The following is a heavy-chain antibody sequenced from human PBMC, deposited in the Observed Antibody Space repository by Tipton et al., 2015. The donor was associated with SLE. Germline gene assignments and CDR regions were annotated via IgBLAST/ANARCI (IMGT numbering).Heavy chain of an antibody. CDR1: GFTFSTYA. CDR3: AKAPCPHYDFWSGPCYFDY. J-gene: IGHJ4*02. V-gene: IGHV3-23*01. CDR2: ISGSGGST. D-gene: IGHD3-3*01. Sequence: SLRLSCAASGFTFSTYAMGWVRQAPGKGLEWVSGISGSGGSTHYADSVKGRFTISRHNSKNTLYLQMNSLRAEDTAVYYCAKAPCPHYDFWSGPCYFDYWGQGSLVTVSS.